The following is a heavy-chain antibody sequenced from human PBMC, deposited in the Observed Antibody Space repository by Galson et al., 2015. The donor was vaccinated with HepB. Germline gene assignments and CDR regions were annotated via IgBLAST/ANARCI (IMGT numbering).Heavy chain of an antibody. V-gene: IGHV3-48*02. Sequence: SLRLSCAASGFTFSSYSMNWVRQAPGKGLEWVSYISSSSSTIYYADSVKGRFTISRDNAKNSLYLQMNSLRDEDTAVYYCTGRHDYGDLFDYWGQGTLVTVSS. CDR3: TGRHDYGDLFDY. J-gene: IGHJ4*02. CDR2: ISSSSSTI. CDR1: GFTFSSYS. D-gene: IGHD4-17*01.